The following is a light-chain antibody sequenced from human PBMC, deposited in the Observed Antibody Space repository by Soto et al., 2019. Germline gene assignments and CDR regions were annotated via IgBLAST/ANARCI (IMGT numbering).Light chain of an antibody. Sequence: EIVMTQSPATLSVSPGERATLSCRASQSVSSDLAWYHQKPGQAPRLLIYGESTRATGIPARFSGSGSGTEFTLTINSLQSEDFAVYYCQQYNNWPRTFGQGTTVEIK. CDR3: QQYNNWPRT. V-gene: IGKV3-15*01. CDR1: QSVSSD. J-gene: IGKJ1*01. CDR2: GES.